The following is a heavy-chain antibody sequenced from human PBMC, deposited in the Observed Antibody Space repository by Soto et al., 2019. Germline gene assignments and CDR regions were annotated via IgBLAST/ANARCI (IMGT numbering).Heavy chain of an antibody. CDR3: AKNQGVELVPLANVDWFEP. V-gene: IGHV3-23*01. D-gene: IGHD1-26*01. CDR1: VFIIENFG. J-gene: IGHJ5*02. CDR2: ISGSGLTK. Sequence: PGGSLILSCAASVFIIENFGMRGVRHARGNVLEWSSSISGSGLTKYYHDPVKGRFTISRDNSKSTVDLELNNLSAGATAVYHCAKNQGVELVPLANVDWFEPWGQGAVVTVYS.